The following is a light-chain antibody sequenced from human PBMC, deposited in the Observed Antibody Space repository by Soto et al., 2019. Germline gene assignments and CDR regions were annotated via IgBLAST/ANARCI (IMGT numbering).Light chain of an antibody. J-gene: IGLJ2*01. V-gene: IGLV2-23*01. CDR3: SSYAGSSTLV. CDR1: SGDVGSYNF. Sequence: QSVLTQPASVSGSPGQSITISCNGTSGDVGSYNFVSWYQQYPGKAPKLLIYEGTKRPSGVSNRFSGSKSGNTASLTISGLQAEDEADYYCSSYAGSSTLVFGGGTKLTVL. CDR2: EGT.